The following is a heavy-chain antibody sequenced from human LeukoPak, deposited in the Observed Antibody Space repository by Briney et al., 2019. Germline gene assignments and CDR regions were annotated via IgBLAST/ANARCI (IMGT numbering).Heavy chain of an antibody. V-gene: IGHV3-43*01. D-gene: IGHD3-22*01. Sequence: PGGSLRLSCAASGFTFDAYTMHWVRQAPGKGLEWVSLISWDGGSTYYVDSVKGRFTISRNNSKNSLYLQMNSLRTEDTALYYCAKGSYSSGYPHDYWGQGTLVTVSS. CDR2: ISWDGGST. CDR3: AKGSYSSGYPHDY. CDR1: GFTFDAYT. J-gene: IGHJ4*02.